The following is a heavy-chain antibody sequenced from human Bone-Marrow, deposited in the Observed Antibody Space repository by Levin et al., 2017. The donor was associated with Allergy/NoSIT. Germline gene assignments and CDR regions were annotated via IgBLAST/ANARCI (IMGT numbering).Heavy chain of an antibody. CDR1: RFTFSSYW. J-gene: IGHJ5*02. V-gene: IGHV3-7*01. CDR3: ATGQNYYDSSGYPPPTGWFDP. Sequence: GGSLRLSCAASRFTFSSYWMSWVRQAPGKGLEWVANIKEDGSEKYYVDSVKGRFSISRDNAKNSLYLQMNSLRAEDTAVYYCATGQNYYDSSGYPPPTGWFDPWGQGTLVTVSS. D-gene: IGHD3-22*01. CDR2: IKEDGSEK.